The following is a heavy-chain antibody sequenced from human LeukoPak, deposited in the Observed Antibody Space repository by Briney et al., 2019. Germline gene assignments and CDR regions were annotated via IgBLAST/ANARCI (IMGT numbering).Heavy chain of an antibody. CDR2: ISYDGSNK. J-gene: IGHJ4*02. CDR1: GFTFSSYA. CDR3: ARRGYSYGSTGYSFDY. Sequence: PGGSLRLSCAASGFTFSSYAMHWVRQAPGKGLEWVAVISYDGSNKYYADSVKGRFTISRDNSKNTLYLQMNSLRAEDTAVHYCARRGYSYGSTGYSFDYWGQGTLVTVSS. D-gene: IGHD5-18*01. V-gene: IGHV3-30-3*01.